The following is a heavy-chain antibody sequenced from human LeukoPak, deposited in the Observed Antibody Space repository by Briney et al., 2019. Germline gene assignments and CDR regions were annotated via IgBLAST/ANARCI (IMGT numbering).Heavy chain of an antibody. Sequence: SETLSLTCTVSGGSISNYYWTWIRQPPEKGLEWIGYIYYSGSTNYNPSLESRVTISVDTSKNQFSLNLRSVTAADTAVYYCARAASYDIFYDWGQGTLVTVSS. V-gene: IGHV4-59*01. J-gene: IGHJ4*02. CDR2: IYYSGST. CDR3: ARAASYDIFYD. D-gene: IGHD3-9*01. CDR1: GGSISNYY.